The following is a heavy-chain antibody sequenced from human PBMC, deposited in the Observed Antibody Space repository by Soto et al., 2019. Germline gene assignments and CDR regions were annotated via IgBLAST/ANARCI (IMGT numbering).Heavy chain of an antibody. D-gene: IGHD6-19*01. CDR3: ARGVAVAGTHLFDX. CDR1: GGTFSSYT. Sequence: GASVKVSCKASGGTFSSYTISWVRQAPGQGLEWMGRIIPILGIANYAQKFQGRVTITADKSTSTAYMELSSLRSEDTAVYYCARGVAVAGTHLFDXWGXGTLVTVSS. J-gene: IGHJ4*02. V-gene: IGHV1-69*02. CDR2: IIPILGIA.